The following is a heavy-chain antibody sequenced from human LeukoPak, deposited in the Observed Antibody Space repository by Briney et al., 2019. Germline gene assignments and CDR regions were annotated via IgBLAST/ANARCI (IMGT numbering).Heavy chain of an antibody. D-gene: IGHD3-22*01. CDR1: GGSISRYY. Sequence: KTSETLSLTCTVSGGSISRYYWSWLREPPGKGLEWIGYIYYSGSTNYNPSLKSRVTISVDTSKNQFSLKLSSVTAADTAVYYCARHDSSGYYLGYWGQGTLVTVSS. J-gene: IGHJ4*02. CDR2: IYYSGST. V-gene: IGHV4-59*08. CDR3: ARHDSSGYYLGY.